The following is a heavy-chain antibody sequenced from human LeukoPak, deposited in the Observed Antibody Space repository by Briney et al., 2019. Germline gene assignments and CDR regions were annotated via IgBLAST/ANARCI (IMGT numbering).Heavy chain of an antibody. V-gene: IGHV3-13*01. CDR1: GLTFSSYD. CDR2: IGTAGDT. J-gene: IGHJ6*02. D-gene: IGHD2-2*02. CDR3: ARGGCSSTSCYTGDYYYYGMDV. Sequence: PGGSLRLSCAASGLTFSSYDMHWVRQATGKGLEWVSAIGTAGDTYYPGSVKGRFTISRENAKNSLYLQMNSLRAGDTAVYYCARGGCSSTSCYTGDYYYYGMDVWGQGTTVTVSS.